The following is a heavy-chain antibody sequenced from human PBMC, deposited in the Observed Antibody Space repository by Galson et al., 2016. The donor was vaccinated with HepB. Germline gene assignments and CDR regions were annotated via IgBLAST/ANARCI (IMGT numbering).Heavy chain of an antibody. CDR1: GFFFSSYA. J-gene: IGHJ4*02. V-gene: IGHV3-23*01. Sequence: SLRLSCAASGFFFSSYAMNWVRQAPGKGLEWVAVISTNGGDRYYGDSVRGRFTISRENTGNTVFLQMNSLKTEDTAVYYCIKANGWIPLRDYFDYWGQGALVTVTS. D-gene: IGHD5-12*01. CDR2: ISTNGGDR. CDR3: IKANGWIPLRDYFDY.